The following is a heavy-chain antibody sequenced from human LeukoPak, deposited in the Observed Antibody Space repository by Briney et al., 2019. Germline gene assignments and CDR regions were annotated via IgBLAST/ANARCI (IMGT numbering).Heavy chain of an antibody. Sequence: GGSLRLSCVASEFTFSSYWMSWVRQAPGKGLEWVANIKQDGSEKYYVDSVKGRFTISRDNAKNSLYLQMSSLRAEDTAVYYCGEDGGYCRGGSCYWEYWGQGTLVTVSS. CDR1: EFTFSSYW. V-gene: IGHV3-7*01. D-gene: IGHD2-15*01. CDR2: IKQDGSEK. CDR3: GEDGGYCRGGSCYWEY. J-gene: IGHJ4*02.